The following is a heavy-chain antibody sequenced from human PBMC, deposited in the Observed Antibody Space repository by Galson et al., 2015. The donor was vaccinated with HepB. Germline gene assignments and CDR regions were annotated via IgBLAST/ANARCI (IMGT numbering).Heavy chain of an antibody. D-gene: IGHD3-10*01. J-gene: IGHJ6*02. CDR3: ARDKWFGELSHYGMDV. V-gene: IGHV1-69*04. Sequence: SVKVSCKASGGTFSSYIISWVRQAPGQGLEWMGRIIPILGIANYAQKFQGRVTITADKSTSTAYMELSSLRSEDTAVYYCARDKWFGELSHYGMDVWGQGTTVTVSS. CDR1: GGTFSSYI. CDR2: IIPILGIA.